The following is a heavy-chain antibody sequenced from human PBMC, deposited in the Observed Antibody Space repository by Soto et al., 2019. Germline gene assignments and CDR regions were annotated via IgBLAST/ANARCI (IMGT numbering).Heavy chain of an antibody. J-gene: IGHJ4*02. D-gene: IGHD1-7*01. V-gene: IGHV4-39*01. Sequence: SETLSLTCSVSGDSINSDKYYWGWIRQPPGKGLEWIGSIYYRGNTYYNPSLQTRVTISVDKSKSQFSLRLNSVTAADSAVYYCARHVGNWNYDYWGQGTLVTVSS. CDR1: GDSINSDKYY. CDR2: IYYRGNT. CDR3: ARHVGNWNYDY.